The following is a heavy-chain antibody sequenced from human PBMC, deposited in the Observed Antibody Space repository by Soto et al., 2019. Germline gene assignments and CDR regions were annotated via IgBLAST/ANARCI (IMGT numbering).Heavy chain of an antibody. CDR2: IHQDGSVK. CDR3: ARLKIVVVPSGSRFDP. CDR1: GFTFSSYW. Sequence: EVQLVESGGGLVQPGGSLRLSCAASGFTFSSYWMSWVRQAPGKGLEWVANIHQDGSVKYSVDSVKGRFTISRDNAKNSLYLQMNSLRAEYTAVYSCARLKIVVVPSGSRFDPWGQGTLVTVSS. J-gene: IGHJ5*02. D-gene: IGHD2-2*01. V-gene: IGHV3-7*01.